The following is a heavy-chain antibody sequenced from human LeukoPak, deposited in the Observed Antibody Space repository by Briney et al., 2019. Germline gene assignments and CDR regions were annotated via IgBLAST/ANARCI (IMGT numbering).Heavy chain of an antibody. CDR2: IDNCGRTM. D-gene: IGHD3-22*01. CDR1: GFTFSTYT. Sequence: GGSLRLSCAASGFTFSTYTMNWVRQAPGKGLEWVSSIDNCGRTMYYADSVKGRFTISRDNAKNSLYLQMNSLRAEDTAVYYCVRGDSRDYWGQGTLVTVSS. J-gene: IGHJ4*02. CDR3: VRGDSRDY. V-gene: IGHV3-21*01.